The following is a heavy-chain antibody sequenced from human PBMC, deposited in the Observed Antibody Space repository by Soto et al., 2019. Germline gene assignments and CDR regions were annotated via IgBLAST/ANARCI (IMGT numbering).Heavy chain of an antibody. CDR3: ARGRYDCSNYGNWFDP. J-gene: IGHJ5*02. Sequence: TSETLSLTCAVYGGSFSGYYWSWIRQPPGKGLEWIGEINHSGSTNYNPSLKSRVTMSVDTSKNQFSLKLSSVTAADTAVYYCARGRYDCSNYGNWFDPWGQGTLVTVSS. CDR2: INHSGST. CDR1: GGSFSGYY. V-gene: IGHV4-34*01. D-gene: IGHD4-4*01.